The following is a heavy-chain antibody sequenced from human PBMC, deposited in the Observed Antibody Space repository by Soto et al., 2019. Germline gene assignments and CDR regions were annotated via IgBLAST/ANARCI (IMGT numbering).Heavy chain of an antibody. CDR2: FDPEDGET. CDR3: AGVKFGITQDYDFWSGIPGDYYGMDV. D-gene: IGHD3-3*01. Sequence: GASVKVSCKVSGYTLTELSMHWVRQAPGKGLEWMGGFDPEDGETIYAQKFQGRVTMTEDTSTDTAYMELSSLRSEDTAVYYCAGVKFGITQDYDFWSGIPGDYYGMDVWGQGTTVTVSS. J-gene: IGHJ6*02. V-gene: IGHV1-24*01. CDR1: GYTLTELS.